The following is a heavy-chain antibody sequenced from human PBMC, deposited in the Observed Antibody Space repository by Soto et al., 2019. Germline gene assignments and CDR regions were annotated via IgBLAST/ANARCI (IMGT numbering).Heavy chain of an antibody. CDR3: AKDQGSSWFEIDY. CDR2: ISGSGGST. D-gene: IGHD6-13*01. V-gene: IGHV3-23*01. J-gene: IGHJ4*02. Sequence: EVQLLESGGGLVEPGGSLRLSGAASGFTFSNYAVTWVRKAPGKGLEWVSTISGSGGSTYYADSVKGRFTISRDNSKNTLYLQMNSLRAEDTAVYYCAKDQGSSWFEIDYWGQGTLVTVSS. CDR1: GFTFSNYA.